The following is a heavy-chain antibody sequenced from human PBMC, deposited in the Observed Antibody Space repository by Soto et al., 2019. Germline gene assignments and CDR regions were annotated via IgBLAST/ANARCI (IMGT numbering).Heavy chain of an antibody. Sequence: QVQLVQSGAEVKKPGSSVKVSCKASGGTFSSYTISWVRQAPGQGLEWMGRIIPILGIANYAQKFQGRVTNTADKSTSTAYMELSSLRSEDTAVYYCASGYCSSTSCYAGGGYYYMDVWGKGTTVTVSS. D-gene: IGHD2-2*01. V-gene: IGHV1-69*02. J-gene: IGHJ6*03. CDR1: GGTFSSYT. CDR3: ASGYCSSTSCYAGGGYYYMDV. CDR2: IIPILGIA.